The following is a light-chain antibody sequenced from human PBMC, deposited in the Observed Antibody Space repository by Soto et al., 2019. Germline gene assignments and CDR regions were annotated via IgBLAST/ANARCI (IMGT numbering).Light chain of an antibody. CDR2: DAS. CDR1: ESIRTW. J-gene: IGKJ5*01. Sequence: DIQMTQSPSTLSASIGDRVTITCRASESIRTWLAWYQHKPGKAPKFLIYDASSLESGVPSRFSGSGSGTEFTLTISSLQPEDFGTYYCQQFKSYPITFGQGTRLEIK. V-gene: IGKV1-5*01. CDR3: QQFKSYPIT.